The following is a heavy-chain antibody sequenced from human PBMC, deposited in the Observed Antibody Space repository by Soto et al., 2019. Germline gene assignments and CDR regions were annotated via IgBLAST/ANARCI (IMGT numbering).Heavy chain of an antibody. CDR1: GGSISSGDYY. CDR3: ARAAAALYYYYGMDV. Sequence: QVQLQESGPGLVKPSQTLSLTCTVSGGSISSGDYYWSWIRQPPGKGLEWIGYIYYSGSTYYNPSLKSRVTISVDTSKNQFSLKLSSVTAADTAVYYCARAAAALYYYYGMDVWGQGTTVTVSS. J-gene: IGHJ6*02. D-gene: IGHD6-13*01. V-gene: IGHV4-30-4*01. CDR2: IYYSGST.